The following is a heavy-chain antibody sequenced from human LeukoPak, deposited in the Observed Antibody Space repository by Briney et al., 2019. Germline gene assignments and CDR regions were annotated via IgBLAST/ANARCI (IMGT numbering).Heavy chain of an antibody. V-gene: IGHV3-48*01. CDR3: ARGAGSGRNQFDY. CDR1: GFTLSRYS. J-gene: IGHJ4*02. CDR2: ISSSNSTI. D-gene: IGHD6-19*01. Sequence: GGSLRLSCAASGFTLSRYSMNWVRQAPGKGLEWVSYISSSNSTIYYADSVKGRFTISRDNANNSLYLQMNSLRAEDTAVYYCARGAGSGRNQFDYWGQGTLVTVSS.